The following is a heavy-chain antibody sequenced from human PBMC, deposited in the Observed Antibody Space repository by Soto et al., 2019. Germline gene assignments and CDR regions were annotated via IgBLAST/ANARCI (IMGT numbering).Heavy chain of an antibody. Sequence: EVQLVESGGGLVKPGGSLRPSWAASGFSFVSNSLTGARRAQGKGLGWVPSISSSASHINYADSVKGRFTISRDNAKKSLYLQMNSLRAEDTAVYYCARGYTGYCSGGTCYLFDPWGQGTLVTVSS. CDR2: ISSSASHI. V-gene: IGHV3-21*01. D-gene: IGHD2-15*01. CDR1: GFSFVSNS. J-gene: IGHJ5*02. CDR3: ARGYTGYCSGGTCYLFDP.